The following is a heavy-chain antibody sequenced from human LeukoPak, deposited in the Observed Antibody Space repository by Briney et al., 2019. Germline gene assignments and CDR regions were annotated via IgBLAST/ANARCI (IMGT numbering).Heavy chain of an antibody. CDR3: AGNGASSGRPYHLDY. D-gene: IGHD6-19*01. J-gene: IGHJ4*02. CDR1: KFTFSDYG. CDR2: ISSSSSTI. Sequence: GGSLRLSCAASKFTFSDYGMNWVRQAPGKGLEWVSYISSSSSTIYYGDSVKGRFTISRDNAENSLYLQMNGLRAEDTAVYFCAGNGASSGRPYHLDYWGQGALVTVSS. V-gene: IGHV3-48*01.